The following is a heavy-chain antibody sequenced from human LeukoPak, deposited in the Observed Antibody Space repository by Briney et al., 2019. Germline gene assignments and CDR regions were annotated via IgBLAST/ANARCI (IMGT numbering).Heavy chain of an antibody. D-gene: IGHD3-16*02. CDR2: INHSGST. Sequence: PSETLSLTCAVYGGSFSGYYWSWIRQPPGKGLEWIGEINHSGSTNYNPSLKSRVTISVDTSKNQFSLKLSSVTAADTAVYYCARRKDYVWGSYRTDAFDIWGQGTMVTVSS. V-gene: IGHV4-34*01. CDR1: GGSFSGYY. CDR3: ARRKDYVWGSYRTDAFDI. J-gene: IGHJ3*02.